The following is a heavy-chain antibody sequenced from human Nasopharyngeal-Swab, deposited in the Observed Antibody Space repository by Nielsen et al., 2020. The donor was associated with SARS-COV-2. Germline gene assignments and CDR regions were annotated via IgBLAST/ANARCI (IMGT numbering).Heavy chain of an antibody. D-gene: IGHD4-17*01. CDR3: ARDAPAHYGAFY. Sequence: GESLKISCAASGFTFSSFGMHWVRQAPGKGLEWVAFIAHVASNEYYGDSVKGRFTISRENAKNSLYLQMNSLIAEDTAVYYCARDAPAHYGAFYWGRGTLVTVSS. CDR1: GFTFSSFG. V-gene: IGHV3-30*03. J-gene: IGHJ4*02. CDR2: IAHVASNE.